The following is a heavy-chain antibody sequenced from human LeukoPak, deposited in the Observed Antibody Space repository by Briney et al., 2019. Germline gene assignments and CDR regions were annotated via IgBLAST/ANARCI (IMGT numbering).Heavy chain of an antibody. V-gene: IGHV3-53*01. Sequence: GGSLRLSCAASGFTVSSNYMSWVRQAPGKGLEGVPVIYSGGSTYYADSVKGRFTISRDNSKNTLYLQMNSLRAEDTAVYYCARKQPESCSGGSCYSYFQHWGQGTLVTVSS. D-gene: IGHD2-15*01. CDR2: IYSGGST. CDR1: GFTVSSNY. J-gene: IGHJ1*01. CDR3: ARKQPESCSGGSCYSYFQH.